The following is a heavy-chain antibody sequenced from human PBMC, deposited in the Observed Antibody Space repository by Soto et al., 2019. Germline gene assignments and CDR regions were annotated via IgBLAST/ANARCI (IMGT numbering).Heavy chain of an antibody. V-gene: IGHV3-48*03. CDR1: GFTFDTSE. J-gene: IGHJ4*02. CDR2: ISSSGSTI. Sequence: GGSLRLSCAASGFTFDTSEMNWVRQAPGKGLEWVSYISSSGSTIYYADSVKGRFTISRDNAKNSLYLEMNSLRAEDTAVYYCARESEDLTSNFDYWGQGTLVTVSS. CDR3: ARESEDLTSNFDY.